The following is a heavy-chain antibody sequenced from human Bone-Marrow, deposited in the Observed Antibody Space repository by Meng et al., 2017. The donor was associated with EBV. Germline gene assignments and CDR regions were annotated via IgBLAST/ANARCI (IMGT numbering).Heavy chain of an antibody. CDR3: ARGMVRGVIITSLFDP. J-gene: IGHJ5*02. CDR1: GFTFSSYS. V-gene: IGHV3-21*01. D-gene: IGHD3-10*01. CDR2: ISSSSSYI. Sequence: EVQLVESGGXLVKPGGSXRLSCAASGFTFSSYSMNWVCQAPGKGLEWVSSISSSSSYIYYADSVKGRFTISRDNAKNSLYLQMNSLRAEDTAVYYCARGMVRGVIITSLFDPWGQGTLVTVSS.